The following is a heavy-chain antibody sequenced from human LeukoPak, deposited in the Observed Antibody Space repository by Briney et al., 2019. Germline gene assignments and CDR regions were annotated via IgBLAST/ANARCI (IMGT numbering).Heavy chain of an antibody. V-gene: IGHV3-15*01. J-gene: IGHJ2*01. CDR3: AGDYDHFDV. CDR1: GLTFSNAW. D-gene: IGHD4-17*01. CDR2: IKAKSDGGTT. Sequence: GGSLRLSCAASGLTFSNAWMNWVRQAPGKGLEWVGRIKAKSDGGTTDYTAPVKGRFTISRDDSKNTLYLQMHSLKIEDTAMYYCAGDYDHFDVWGRGTLVTVSS.